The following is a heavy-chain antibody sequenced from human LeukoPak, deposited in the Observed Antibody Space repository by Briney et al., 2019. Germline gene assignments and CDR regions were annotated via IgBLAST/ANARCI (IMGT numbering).Heavy chain of an antibody. CDR2: SRPRTRGYTT. CDR1: GFSFSDHY. Sequence: GGSLRLSCAASGFSFSDHYMDWVRLVPGKGLEWLGRSRPRTRGYTTECAASVRGRFTISRDASKDSLYLQMNSLQTEDTAVYYCARGRNSFDIWGQGTVVSVSS. J-gene: IGHJ3*02. CDR3: ARGRNSFDI. V-gene: IGHV3-72*01.